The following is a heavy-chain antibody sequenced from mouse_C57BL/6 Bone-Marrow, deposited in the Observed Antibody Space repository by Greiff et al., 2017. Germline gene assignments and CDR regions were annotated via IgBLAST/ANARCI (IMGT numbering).Heavy chain of an antibody. CDR1: GYTFTSYT. CDR3: ARDGYCYFDD. J-gene: IGHJ2*01. V-gene: IGHV1-4*01. D-gene: IGHD2-3*01. Sequence: VQLQESGAELARPGASVKMSCKASGYTFTSYTMHWVKQRPGQGLEWIGYINPSSGYTKYNQKFKDKATLTADKSSSTAYMQLSSLTSEDSAVYYCARDGYCYFDDWGQGTTLTVSS. CDR2: INPSSGYT.